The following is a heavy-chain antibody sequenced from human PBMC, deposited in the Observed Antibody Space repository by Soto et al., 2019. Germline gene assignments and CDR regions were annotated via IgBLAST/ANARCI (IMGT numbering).Heavy chain of an antibody. CDR3: ARGLILIFDY. D-gene: IGHD2-8*01. J-gene: IGHJ4*02. CDR1: GLNVRRNY. V-gene: IGHV3-53*01. Sequence: GGSLRLSCVVSGLNVRRNYMSWVRQAPGKGLEWVSVIYSGGSTYYADSVKGRFTISRDNYKNTLYLQMNSLRAEDTAVYYCARGLILIFDYWGQGTLVTVSS. CDR2: IYSGGST.